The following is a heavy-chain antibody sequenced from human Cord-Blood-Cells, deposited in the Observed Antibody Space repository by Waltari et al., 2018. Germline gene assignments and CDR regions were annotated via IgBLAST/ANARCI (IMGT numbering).Heavy chain of an antibody. CDR2: IIPIFGTA. J-gene: IGHJ2*01. V-gene: IGHV1-69*01. D-gene: IGHD3-3*01. CDR3: ARGPQGYYWYFDL. Sequence: QVQLVQSGAEVKKPGSSVKVSCKASGGTFSSYATSWVRPAPGQGLEWMGGIIPIFGTANYAQKFQGRVTITADESTSTAYMELSSMRSEDTAVYYCARGPQGYYWYFDLWGRGTLVTVSS. CDR1: GGTFSSYA.